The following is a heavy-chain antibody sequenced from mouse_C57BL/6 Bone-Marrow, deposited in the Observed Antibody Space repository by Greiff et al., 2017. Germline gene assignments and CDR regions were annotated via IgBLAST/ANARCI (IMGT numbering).Heavy chain of an antibody. CDR2: IYPRSGNT. CDR3: ARGPHYYYGSSYGAY. D-gene: IGHD1-1*01. V-gene: IGHV1-81*01. CDR1: GYTFTSYG. Sequence: QVQLKQSGAELARPGASVKLSCKASGYTFTSYGISWVKQRTGQGLEWIGEIYPRSGNTYYNEKFKGKATLTADKSSSTAYMELRSLTSEDSAVYFCARGPHYYYGSSYGAYWGQGTLVTVSA. J-gene: IGHJ3*01.